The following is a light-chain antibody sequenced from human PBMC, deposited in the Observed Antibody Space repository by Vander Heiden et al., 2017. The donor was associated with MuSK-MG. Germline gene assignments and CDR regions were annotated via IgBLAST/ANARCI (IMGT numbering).Light chain of an antibody. CDR1: QSISSW. V-gene: IGKV1-5*01. CDR3: QRENSYSRT. J-gene: IGKJ1*01. Sequence: QMTPDPSSVASSVGDRVTITCRASQSISSWLAWYQHKPGKAPKLLIYDASSLESGGPSRFSGSGSGTEFTLTNSSLQPDDFATYYCQRENSYSRTFGQGTKVEIK. CDR2: DAS.